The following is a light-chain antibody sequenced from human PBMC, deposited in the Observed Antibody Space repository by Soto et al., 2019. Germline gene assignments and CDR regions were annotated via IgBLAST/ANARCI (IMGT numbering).Light chain of an antibody. Sequence: DIQMTQSPSTLSASVGDRVTITCRASQSISSWLAWYQQKPGKAPKLLIYDASSLESGVPSRFSGSGSGTEFTLTISSLQPDDFATYYCQQYNSYRLTFGVGTKVEIK. J-gene: IGKJ4*01. CDR1: QSISSW. CDR3: QQYNSYRLT. CDR2: DAS. V-gene: IGKV1-5*01.